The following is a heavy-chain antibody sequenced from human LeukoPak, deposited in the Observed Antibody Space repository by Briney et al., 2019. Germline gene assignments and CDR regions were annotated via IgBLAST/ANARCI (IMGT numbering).Heavy chain of an antibody. CDR1: GGSFSGYY. J-gene: IGHJ4*02. CDR2: INHSGST. D-gene: IGHD3-10*01. V-gene: IGHV4-34*01. CDR3: ARQARGRGVPTLFDY. Sequence: SETLSLTCAVYGGSFSGYYWSWIRQPPGKGLEWIGEINHSGSTNYNPSLKSRVTISVDTSKNLFSLKLSSVTAADTAVYYCARQARGRGVPTLFDYWGQGTLVTVSS.